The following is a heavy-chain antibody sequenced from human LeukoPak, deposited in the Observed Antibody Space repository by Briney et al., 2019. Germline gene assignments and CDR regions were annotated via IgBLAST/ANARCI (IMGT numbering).Heavy chain of an antibody. D-gene: IGHD6-19*01. Sequence: SGGSLRLSCAASGFTFSSYVMNWVRQAPGKGLEWVSAITGPGGGTYYADSVKGRFTISRDNSKNTLYLQMNSLRVEDTAIYYCAKERSSGWYVVDNWGQGTLVTVSS. J-gene: IGHJ4*02. V-gene: IGHV3-23*01. CDR1: GFTFSSYV. CDR2: ITGPGGGT. CDR3: AKERSSGWYVVDN.